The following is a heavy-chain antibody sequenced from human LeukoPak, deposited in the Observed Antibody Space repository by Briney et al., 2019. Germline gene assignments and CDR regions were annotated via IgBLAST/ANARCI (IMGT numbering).Heavy chain of an antibody. CDR2: INHSGST. Sequence: SETLSLTCAVYGGSFSGYYWSWIRQPPGKGLEWVGEINHSGSTNYNPSLKSRVTISVDTSKNQFSLKLSSVTAADTAVYYCAISPEDFWSGAVTDYWGQGTLVTVSS. V-gene: IGHV4-34*01. CDR3: AISPEDFWSGAVTDY. J-gene: IGHJ4*02. CDR1: GGSFSGYY. D-gene: IGHD3-3*01.